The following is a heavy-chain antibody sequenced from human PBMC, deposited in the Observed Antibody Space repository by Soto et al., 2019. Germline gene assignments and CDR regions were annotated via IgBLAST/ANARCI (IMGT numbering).Heavy chain of an antibody. CDR2: LSGSGGST. D-gene: IGHD2-15*01. CDR3: AKRWTSRYYYVFGMDV. Sequence: EVQLLESGGGLVQPGGSLRLSCAASGFRFSYYAMSWVRQAPGKGLEWVSGLSGSGGSTFYADSLQGRFTISRDNSKNPLYPQMNSLRAEDTAVYYCAKRWTSRYYYVFGMDVGGQGTKVTVSS. CDR1: GFRFSYYA. V-gene: IGHV3-23*01. J-gene: IGHJ6*02.